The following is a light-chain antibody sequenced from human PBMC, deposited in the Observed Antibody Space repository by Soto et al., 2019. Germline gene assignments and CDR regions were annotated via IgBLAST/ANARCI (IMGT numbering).Light chain of an antibody. CDR1: SNDVGGYNL. V-gene: IGLV2-23*01. CDR2: EGT. CDR3: CSFAGSSTLL. Sequence: QSALTQPASVSGSPGQSITVSCIGTSNDVGGYNLVSWYQQLPGKAPKLMIYEGTKRPSGVSSRFSGLTSGNTATLTISGLQTDDEADYYCCSFAGSSTLLFGGGTKVTVL. J-gene: IGLJ3*02.